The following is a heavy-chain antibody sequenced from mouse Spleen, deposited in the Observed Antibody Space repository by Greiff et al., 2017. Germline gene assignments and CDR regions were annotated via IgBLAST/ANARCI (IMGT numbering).Heavy chain of an antibody. CDR1: GYTFTSYW. D-gene: IGHD2-1*01. Sequence: QVQLQQSGAELVRPGSSVKLSCKASGYTFTSYWMDWVKQRPGQGLEWIGNIYPSDSETHYNQKFKDKATLTVDKSSSTAYMQLSSLTSEDSAVYYCARGGGNFYAMDYWGQGTSVTVSS. CDR2: IYPSDSET. CDR3: ARGGGNFYAMDY. J-gene: IGHJ4*01. V-gene: IGHV1-61*01.